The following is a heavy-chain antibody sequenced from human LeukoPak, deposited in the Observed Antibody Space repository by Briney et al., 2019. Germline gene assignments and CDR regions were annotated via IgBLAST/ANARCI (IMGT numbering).Heavy chain of an antibody. V-gene: IGHV3-23*01. J-gene: IGHJ5*02. Sequence: GGSLRLSCAASGFTFSNYAMSWVRQAPGKGLEWVSAISGNGGSTFYADSVKGRFTISRDNSKNTMYLQVNSLRAEDTAVYYCTREGMGTTFSAWFDPWGQGTLVTVSS. CDR1: GFTFSNYA. CDR3: TREGMGTTFSAWFDP. CDR2: ISGNGGST. D-gene: IGHD1-7*01.